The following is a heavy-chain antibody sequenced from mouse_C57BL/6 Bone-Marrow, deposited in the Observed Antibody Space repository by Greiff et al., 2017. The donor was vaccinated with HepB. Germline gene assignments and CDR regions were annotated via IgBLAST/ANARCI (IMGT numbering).Heavy chain of an antibody. CDR3: ARWGGLRRTAGFAY. D-gene: IGHD2-4*01. Sequence: LQESGAELVRPGASVKMSCKASGYTFTSYNMHWVKQTPRQGLEWIGAIYPGNGDTSYNQKFKGKATLTVDKSSSTAYMQLSSLTSEDSAVYFCARWGGLRRTAGFAYWGQGTLVTVSA. J-gene: IGHJ3*01. CDR1: GYTFTSYN. CDR2: IYPGNGDT. V-gene: IGHV1-12*01.